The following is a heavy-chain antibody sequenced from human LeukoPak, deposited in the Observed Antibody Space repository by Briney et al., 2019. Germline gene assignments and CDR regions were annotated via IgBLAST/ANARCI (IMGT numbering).Heavy chain of an antibody. D-gene: IGHD4-17*01. J-gene: IGHJ6*03. CDR1: GGSMCKNY. Sequence: KRSETLSLTCSVSGGSMCKNYGGGIRQPPGRGGEGIGDISYTGSTSGTPSLKSRVNIFLETPSTQFSLEVSSMIAADTAVYYSARLQSANHDNGYYTGGFYYMDVWGKGTTVTVSS. V-gene: IGHV4-59*08. CDR3: ARLQSANHDNGYYTGGFYYMDV. CDR2: ISYTGST.